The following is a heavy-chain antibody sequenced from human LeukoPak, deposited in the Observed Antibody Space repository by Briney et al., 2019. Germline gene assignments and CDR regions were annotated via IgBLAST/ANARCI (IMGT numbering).Heavy chain of an antibody. CDR1: GGSVNNSSYY. CDR3: ARVASTGLFDC. J-gene: IGHJ4*02. Sequence: SDTLSLTCTVSGGSVNNSSYYWNWIRQPPGKGLEWIGYIYYSGSTNYNPSLKSRVTMSVDTAKNQFSLNLSSVTAADTAMYYCARVASTGLFDCWGQGTLVTVSS. D-gene: IGHD6-13*01. V-gene: IGHV4-61*01. CDR2: IYYSGST.